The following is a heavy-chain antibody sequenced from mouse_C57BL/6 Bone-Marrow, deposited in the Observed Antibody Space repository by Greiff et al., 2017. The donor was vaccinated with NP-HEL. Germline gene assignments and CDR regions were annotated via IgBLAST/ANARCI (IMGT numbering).Heavy chain of an antibody. CDR3: ARSESRAY. J-gene: IGHJ3*01. CDR2: ISSGGSYT. Sequence: ELQLVESGGDLVKPGGSLKLSCAASGFTFSSYGMSWVRQTPDKRLEWVATISSGGSYTYYPDSVKGRFTISRDNAKNTLYLQMSSLKSEDTAMYYCARSESRAYWGQGTLVTVSA. CDR1: GFTFSSYG. V-gene: IGHV5-6*01.